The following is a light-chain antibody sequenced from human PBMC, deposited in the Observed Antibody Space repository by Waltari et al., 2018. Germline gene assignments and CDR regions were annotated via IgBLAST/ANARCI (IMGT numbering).Light chain of an antibody. J-gene: IGKJ3*01. Sequence: DIQLTPSPSFLSASVGDRVTITCRASQGISSFLVWYQQKPGKAPKLLIYDASTLQTGVPSRFSGSASGTEFTLTISSLQPEDFATYYCQQLNSYPFTFGPGTKVDIE. CDR2: DAS. V-gene: IGKV1-9*01. CDR3: QQLNSYPFT. CDR1: QGISSF.